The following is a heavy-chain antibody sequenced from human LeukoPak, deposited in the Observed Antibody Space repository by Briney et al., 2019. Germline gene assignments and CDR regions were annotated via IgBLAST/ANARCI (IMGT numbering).Heavy chain of an antibody. D-gene: IGHD6-13*01. V-gene: IGHV3-23*01. CDR2: ITGSGGNT. J-gene: IGHJ6*02. CDR1: GFIFSSYS. Sequence: GGSLRLSCAASGFIFSSYSMSWVRQAPRKGLEWVSVITGSGGNTYYADSVKGRFTISKDNSKNTVYLQMSSLRVDDTAVYYCAKAASSSWPSYYYGMDVWGQGTTVTVSS. CDR3: AKAASSSWPSYYYGMDV.